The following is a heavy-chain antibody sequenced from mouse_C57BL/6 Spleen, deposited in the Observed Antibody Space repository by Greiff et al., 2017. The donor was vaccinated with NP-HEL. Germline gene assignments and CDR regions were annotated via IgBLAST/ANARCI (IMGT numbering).Heavy chain of an antibody. Sequence: VQLKQSGPGLVKPSQSLSLTCSVTGYSITSGYYWNWIRQFPGNKLEWMGYISYDGSNNYNPSLKNRIAITRDTSKNQFFLKLNSVTTEDTATYYCARGGGYYLFAYWGQGTLVTVSA. V-gene: IGHV3-6*01. J-gene: IGHJ3*01. D-gene: IGHD2-3*01. CDR1: GYSITSGYY. CDR2: ISYDGSN. CDR3: ARGGGYYLFAY.